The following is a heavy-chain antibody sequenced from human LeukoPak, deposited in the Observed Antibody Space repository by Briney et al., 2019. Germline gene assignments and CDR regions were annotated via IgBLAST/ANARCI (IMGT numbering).Heavy chain of an antibody. CDR3: ARVEYSSRWGYYYYYMDV. D-gene: IGHD6-13*01. CDR1: GFTFSSYE. CDR2: ISSSGSTI. J-gene: IGHJ6*03. Sequence: GGSLRLSCAASGFTFSSYEMNWVRQAPGKGLEWVSYISSSGSTIYYADSVKGRFTISRDNAKNSLYLQMNSLRAEDTAVYYCARVEYSSRWGYYYYYMDVWGKGTTVTISS. V-gene: IGHV3-48*03.